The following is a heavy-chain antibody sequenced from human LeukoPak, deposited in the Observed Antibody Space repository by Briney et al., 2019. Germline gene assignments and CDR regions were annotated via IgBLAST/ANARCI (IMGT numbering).Heavy chain of an antibody. CDR2: ISGDGGRT. CDR1: GFIFDDYA. Sequence: GGSLRLSCADSGFIFDDYAMHWVRQVPGKGLEWVSLISGDGGRTFYEDSVEGRFTVSRDNSKNLMYLQMSGLRTEDTALYYCAKDRYCSGGTCSGGFDYWGQGTLVTVSS. J-gene: IGHJ4*02. V-gene: IGHV3-43*02. D-gene: IGHD2-15*01. CDR3: AKDRYCSGGTCSGGFDY.